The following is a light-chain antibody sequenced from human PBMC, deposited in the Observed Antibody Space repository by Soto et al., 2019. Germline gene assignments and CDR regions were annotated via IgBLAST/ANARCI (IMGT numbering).Light chain of an antibody. J-gene: IGLJ3*02. CDR3: QSYDSGLSGSWV. V-gene: IGLV1-40*01. CDR1: SSNIGAGYD. Sequence: QSVLTQPPSVSGAPGQRVTISCTGSSSNIGAGYDVHWYQQLPGTAPKLLIYGNNNRPSGVPDRFSGTKSGTSASLAITGLQAEYEAEYYCQSYDSGLSGSWVFGGGTKLTVL. CDR2: GNN.